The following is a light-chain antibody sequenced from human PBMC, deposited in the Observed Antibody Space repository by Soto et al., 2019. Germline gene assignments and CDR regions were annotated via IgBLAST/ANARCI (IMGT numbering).Light chain of an antibody. CDR1: SSDIGAFDY. V-gene: IGLV2-14*03. Sequence: QSALTQPASMSGSPGQSITISCSGTSSDIGAFDYVSWYQQRPGTAPKLLIYDVNHRPSGASLRFSGSKSGNTASLSISGLQAEDEADSYCSSYTSGNHILLFGGGTKLTVL. CDR2: DVN. CDR3: SSYTSGNHILL. J-gene: IGLJ3*02.